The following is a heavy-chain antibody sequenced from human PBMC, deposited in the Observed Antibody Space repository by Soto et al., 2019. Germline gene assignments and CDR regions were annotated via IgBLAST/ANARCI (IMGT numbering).Heavy chain of an antibody. CDR1: GGTFSSYA. CDR3: ARAGSYYDSSGYTPFDP. V-gene: IGHV1-69*13. Sequence: SVKVSCKASGGTFSSYAINWVRQAPGQGLEWMGGIIPIFGTANYAQKFQGRVTITADESTSTAYMELSSLRSEDTAVYYCARAGSYYDSSGYTPFDPWGQGTLVTVSS. J-gene: IGHJ5*02. D-gene: IGHD3-22*01. CDR2: IIPIFGTA.